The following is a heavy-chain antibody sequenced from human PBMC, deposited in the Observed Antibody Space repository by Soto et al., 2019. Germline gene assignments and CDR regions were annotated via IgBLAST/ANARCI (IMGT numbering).Heavy chain of an antibody. CDR1: GFTFSSYS. V-gene: IGHV3-21*01. J-gene: IGHJ6*03. D-gene: IGHD4-17*01. CDR2: ISSSSSYI. Sequence: GGSLRLSCAASGFTFSSYSMNWVRQAPGKGLEWVSSISSSSSYIYYADSVKGRFTISRDNAKNSLYLQMNSLRAEDTAVYYCARMTTSSNYYYYYYMDVWGKGTTVTVSS. CDR3: ARMTTSSNYYYYYYMDV.